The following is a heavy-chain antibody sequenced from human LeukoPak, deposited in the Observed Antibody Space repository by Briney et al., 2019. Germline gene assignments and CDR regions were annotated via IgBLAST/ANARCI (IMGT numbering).Heavy chain of an antibody. D-gene: IGHD2-15*01. V-gene: IGHV1-69*04. CDR1: GGTFSSYA. CDR3: ARETTRTTNCSGGSCYSVDAFDI. CDR2: IIPILGIA. Sequence: ASVKVSCKASGGTFSSYAISWVRQAPGQGLEWMGRIIPILGIANYAQKFQGRVTITADKSMSTAYMELSSLRSEDTAVYYCARETTRTTNCSGGSCYSVDAFDIWGQGTMVTVSS. J-gene: IGHJ3*02.